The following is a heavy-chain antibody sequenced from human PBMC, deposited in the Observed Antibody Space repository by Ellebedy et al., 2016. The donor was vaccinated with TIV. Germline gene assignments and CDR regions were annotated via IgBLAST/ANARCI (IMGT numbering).Heavy chain of an antibody. J-gene: IGHJ6*02. D-gene: IGHD5-18*01. CDR3: AKDRDNYGGAPYNGMDI. V-gene: IGHV3-30*02. CDR2: IRFDGNNA. CDR1: GFTFSSYE. Sequence: GESLKISCAASGFTFSSYEMNWVRQAPGKGLEWVAFIRFDGNNAYYADSAKGRFTISRDNSKNTLYLQMNSLRAEDTAVYYCAKDRDNYGGAPYNGMDIWGQGTTVTVSS.